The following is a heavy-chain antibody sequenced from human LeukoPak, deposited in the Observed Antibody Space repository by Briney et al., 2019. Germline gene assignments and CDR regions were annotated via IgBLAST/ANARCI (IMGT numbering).Heavy chain of an antibody. V-gene: IGHV4-59*12. J-gene: IGHJ4*02. CDR3: ARLPHGGYGSGSYPKIAPHRAYFDY. D-gene: IGHD3-10*01. CDR2: MYYSGST. Sequence: RPSETLSLTCSVSGGSITSYYWNWIRQPPGKGLEWIGHMYYSGSTNYNPSLKSRVTISVDTSKNQFSLKLSSVTAADTAVYYCARLPHGGYGSGSYPKIAPHRAYFDYWGQGTLVTVSS. CDR1: GGSITSYY.